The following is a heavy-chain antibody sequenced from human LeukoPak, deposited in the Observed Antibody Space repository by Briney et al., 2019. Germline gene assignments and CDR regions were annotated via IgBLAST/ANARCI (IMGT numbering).Heavy chain of an antibody. CDR3: TTDRGGATVFDY. CDR1: GITVNTNY. J-gene: IGHJ4*02. CDR2: ISGSGGST. D-gene: IGHD1-26*01. Sequence: GGSLRLSCAASGITVNTNYMSWVRQAPGKGLEWVSAISGSGGSTYYADSVKGRFTISRDNAKNSLYLQMNSLKTEDTAVYYCTTDRGGATVFDYWGQGTLVTVSS. V-gene: IGHV3-23*01.